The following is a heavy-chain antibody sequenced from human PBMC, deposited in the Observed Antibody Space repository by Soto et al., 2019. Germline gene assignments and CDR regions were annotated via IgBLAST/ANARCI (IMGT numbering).Heavy chain of an antibody. J-gene: IGHJ4*02. CDR1: GFTFSSYG. D-gene: IGHD5-18*01. V-gene: IGHV3-30*03. CDR2: ISHDVSNK. Sequence: QVQLVESGGGVVQPGRSLRLSCAASGFTFSSYGIHWVRQAPGKGLEWVAVISHDVSNKYYADSVKGRFTISRDNSKNTLNLQMNSLRAEDTAVYYCATNSYGYVSTYYFDYWGQGTLVTVSS. CDR3: ATNSYGYVSTYYFDY.